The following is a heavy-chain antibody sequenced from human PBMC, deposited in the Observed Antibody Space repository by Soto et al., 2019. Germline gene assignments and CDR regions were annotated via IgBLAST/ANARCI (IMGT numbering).Heavy chain of an antibody. CDR1: GYTFTNYA. Sequence: QVQLVQSGADVQKPGASVRVSCKASGYTFTNYAVNWVRQAPGQSLEWMGWVNAGNGHTKYSEKFQDRVTLTRDASANIGYMELSSLRSEDTALYFCARGIWERSSGWYYFDSWGQGTQVTVSS. V-gene: IGHV1-3*01. J-gene: IGHJ4*02. CDR2: VNAGNGHT. D-gene: IGHD6-19*01. CDR3: ARGIWERSSGWYYFDS.